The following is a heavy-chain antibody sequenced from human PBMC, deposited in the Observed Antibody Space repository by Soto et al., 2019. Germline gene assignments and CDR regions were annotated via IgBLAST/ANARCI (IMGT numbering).Heavy chain of an antibody. J-gene: IGHJ6*04. Sequence: GGSLRLSCAASESTFSIHNRNWVRQAPGKGLEWLSYISSSGSVIYYADSVKGRFTISRDNAKNSLYLQMNGLRAEDTAVYYCARIRPGYHLDVWGKGTTVTVSS. D-gene: IGHD2-15*01. V-gene: IGHV3-48*01. CDR3: ARIRPGYHLDV. CDR2: ISSSGSVI. CDR1: ESTFSIHN.